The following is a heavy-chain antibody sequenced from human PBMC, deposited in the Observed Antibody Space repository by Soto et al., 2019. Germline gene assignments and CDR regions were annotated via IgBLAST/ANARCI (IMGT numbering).Heavy chain of an antibody. D-gene: IGHD4-4*01. J-gene: IGHJ5*02. V-gene: IGHV4-4*02. CDR1: GGSISSSNW. CDR2: IYHSGST. Sequence: QVQLQESGPGLVKPSGTLSLTCAVSGGSISSSNWWSWVRQPPGKGLEWIGEIYHSGSTNYNPSLKGRVTLSVDKSKNQFSLKLSSGTAADTAVYYCARAYDYSSNWFDPGGQGTLVTVSS. CDR3: ARAYDYSSNWFDP.